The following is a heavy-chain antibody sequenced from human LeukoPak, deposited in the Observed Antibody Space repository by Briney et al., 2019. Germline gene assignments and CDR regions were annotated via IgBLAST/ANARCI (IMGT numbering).Heavy chain of an antibody. CDR1: GYTFTSYD. D-gene: IGHD1-26*01. J-gene: IGHJ6*02. CDR2: MNPNSGNT. V-gene: IGHV1-8*01. Sequence: ASVKVSCKASGYTFTSYDINWVRQATGQGLEWMGWMNPNSGNTGYAQKFQGRVTMTRNTSISTAYMELSSLRSEDTAVYYCASQSGSYYSYYGMDVWGQGTTVTVSS. CDR3: ASQSGSYYSYYGMDV.